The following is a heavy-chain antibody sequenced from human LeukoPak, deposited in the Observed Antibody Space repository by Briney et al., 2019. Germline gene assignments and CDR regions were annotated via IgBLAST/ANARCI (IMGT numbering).Heavy chain of an antibody. CDR3: ARDRTGQQLISRKEYYYMDV. Sequence: GGSLRLSCAASGFTFNNYGMHWVRQAPGKGLEWVSGINWNSDKIDYADSVKGRFTISRDNAKNTLYLQMGSLRAEDMAVYYCARDRTGQQLISRKEYYYMDVWGKGTTVTISS. V-gene: IGHV3-NL1*01. J-gene: IGHJ6*03. CDR1: GFTFNNYG. D-gene: IGHD4-11*01. CDR2: INWNSDKI.